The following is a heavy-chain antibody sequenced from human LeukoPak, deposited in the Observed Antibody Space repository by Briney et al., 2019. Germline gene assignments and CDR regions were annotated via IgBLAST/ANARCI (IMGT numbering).Heavy chain of an antibody. Sequence: ASVKVSCKASGYTFTGYYMHWVRQAPGQGLEWMGWINPNSGGTNYAQKFQGWVTMTRDTSISTAYMELSRLRSDDTAVYYCARESTLQSYYDFWSGVNNWFDPWGQGTLVTVSS. V-gene: IGHV1-2*04. CDR1: GYTFTGYY. CDR3: ARESTLQSYYDFWSGVNNWFDP. CDR2: INPNSGGT. D-gene: IGHD3-3*01. J-gene: IGHJ5*02.